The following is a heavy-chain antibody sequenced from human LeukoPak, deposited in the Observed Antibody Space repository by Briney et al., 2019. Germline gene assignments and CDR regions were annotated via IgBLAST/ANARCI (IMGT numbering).Heavy chain of an antibody. CDR1: GYTFINND. V-gene: IGHV1-8*01. J-gene: IGHJ5*02. Sequence: ASVKVSCKASGYTFINNDINWVRRAPGQGLEWMAWIDPKNGNRGYAQNFQGRVTMTTDISINTAYLELSSLRSEDTAVYYCVRSHTQKEFCGDDRCYPTVWWFDPWGQGTLVTVSS. CDR2: IDPKNGNR. CDR3: VRSHTQKEFCGDDRCYPTVWWFDP. D-gene: IGHD2-21*01.